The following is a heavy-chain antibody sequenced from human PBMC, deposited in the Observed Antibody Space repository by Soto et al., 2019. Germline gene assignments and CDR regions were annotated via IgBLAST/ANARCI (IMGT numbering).Heavy chain of an antibody. CDR2: VGVSGATT. CDR3: AKFRAGLGSQTDS. J-gene: IGHJ4*02. V-gene: IGHV3-23*01. D-gene: IGHD3-10*01. Sequence: EVQLLESGGNLVQPGGSLRLSCAASGFTFSSYAMSWVRQAPGKGLEWVSTVGVSGATTYYTDSVKGRFTNSRDNSNNTLFLQMPSLRGDDTAIYYGAKFRAGLGSQTDSWGQGTLVTVSS. CDR1: GFTFSSYA.